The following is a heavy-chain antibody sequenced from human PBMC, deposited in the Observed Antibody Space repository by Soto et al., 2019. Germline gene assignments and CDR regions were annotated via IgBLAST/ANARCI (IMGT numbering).Heavy chain of an antibody. D-gene: IGHD4-4*01. CDR1: GGSISSSSYY. CDR2: IYYSGST. J-gene: IGHJ4*02. Sequence: SETLSLTCTVSGGSISSSSYYWGWIRQPPGKGLEWIGSIYYSGSTYYNPSLKSRVTISVDTSKNQFSLKLSSVTAADTAVYYCARHVRVYSNSDYWGQGTLVTVSS. CDR3: ARHVRVYSNSDY. V-gene: IGHV4-39*01.